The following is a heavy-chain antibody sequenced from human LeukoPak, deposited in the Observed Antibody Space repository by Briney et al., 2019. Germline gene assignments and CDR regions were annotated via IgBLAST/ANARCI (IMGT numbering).Heavy chain of an antibody. CDR3: ARAPRSYYDSSGYYWLSGAFDI. V-gene: IGHV4-34*09. D-gene: IGHD3-22*01. J-gene: IGHJ3*02. CDR2: INHSGST. Sequence: SETLSLTCAVYGGSFSGYYWSWIRQPPGKGLEWIGEINHSGSTYYNPSLKSRVTISVDTSKNQFSLKLSSVTAADTAVYYCARAPRSYYDSSGYYWLSGAFDIWGQGTMVTVSS. CDR1: GGSFSGYY.